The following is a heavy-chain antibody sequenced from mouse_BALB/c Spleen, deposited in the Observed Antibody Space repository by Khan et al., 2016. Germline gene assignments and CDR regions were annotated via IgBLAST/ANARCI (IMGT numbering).Heavy chain of an antibody. Sequence: VQLKQSGAELVKPGASVKLSCTASGFNIKDTYMHWVKPRPEPGLEWIGRLDPANGNTKYDPKFQGKATITADTSSNPASLQLSSLTSEDTAGYYCARSLCDYGVGFAYWGRGTLVTVSA. J-gene: IGHJ3*01. CDR1: GFNIKDTY. CDR3: ARSLCDYGVGFAY. CDR2: LDPANGNT. V-gene: IGHV14-3*02. D-gene: IGHD2-4*01.